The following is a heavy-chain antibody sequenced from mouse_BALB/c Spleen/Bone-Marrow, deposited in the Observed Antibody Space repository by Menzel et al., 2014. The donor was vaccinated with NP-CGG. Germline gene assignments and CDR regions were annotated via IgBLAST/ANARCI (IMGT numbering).Heavy chain of an antibody. CDR2: IWAGGST. CDR3: ARDRGFGYDRTMDY. V-gene: IGHV2-9*02. J-gene: IGHJ4*01. Sequence: VQVVESGPGLVAPSQSLSITCTVSGFSLTSYGVHWVRQPPGKGLEWLGVIWAGGSTNYNSALMSRLSISKDNSQSQVFLKMNSLQTDDTAMYFCARDRGFGYDRTMDYWGQGTSVTVSS. D-gene: IGHD2-2*01. CDR1: GFSLTSYG.